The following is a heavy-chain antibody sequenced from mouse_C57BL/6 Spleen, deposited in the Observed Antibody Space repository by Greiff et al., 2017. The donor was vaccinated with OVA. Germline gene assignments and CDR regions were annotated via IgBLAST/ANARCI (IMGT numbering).Heavy chain of an antibody. J-gene: IGHJ1*03. V-gene: IGHV1-69*01. CDR1: GYTFTSYW. CDR3: AKLGRSWYFDV. Sequence: VQLQQPGAELVMPGASVKLSCKASGYTFTSYWMHWVKQRPGQGLEWIGEIDPSDSYTNYNQKFKGKSTLTVDKSSSTAYMQLSSLTSEDSAVYYCAKLGRSWYFDVWGTGTTVTVSS. D-gene: IGHD4-1*01. CDR2: IDPSDSYT.